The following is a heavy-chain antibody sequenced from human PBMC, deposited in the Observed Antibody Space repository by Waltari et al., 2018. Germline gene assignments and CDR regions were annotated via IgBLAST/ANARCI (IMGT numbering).Heavy chain of an antibody. CDR1: GGSLSSYY. Sequence: QVQLQESGPGLVKPSETLSLTCTVSGGSLSSYYWSLLRHPPGQGLEWIGYIYYSGSTNYNPALKSRVTISVDTSKNQFSLKLSSVTAADTAVYYCARAVSEGQWLPQGGAFDIWGQGTMVTVSS. CDR3: ARAVSEGQWLPQGGAFDI. D-gene: IGHD6-19*01. CDR2: IYYSGST. V-gene: IGHV4-59*01. J-gene: IGHJ3*02.